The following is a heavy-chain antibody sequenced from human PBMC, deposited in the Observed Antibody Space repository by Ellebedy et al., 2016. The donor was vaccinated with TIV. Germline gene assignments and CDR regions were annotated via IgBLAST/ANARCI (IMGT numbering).Heavy chain of an antibody. V-gene: IGHV3-23*01. J-gene: IGHJ4*02. CDR2: ISGTGDKT. D-gene: IGHD6-13*01. CDR1: GFTFSGYD. CDR3: TRRAAGNRAVDY. Sequence: GESLKISXAASGFTFSGYDMRWVRQAPGKGLEWVSTISGTGDKTAYAASVKGRFTISRDNSKNTLFLQMNSLRTEDTALYYCTRRAAGNRAVDYWGQGTLITVSS.